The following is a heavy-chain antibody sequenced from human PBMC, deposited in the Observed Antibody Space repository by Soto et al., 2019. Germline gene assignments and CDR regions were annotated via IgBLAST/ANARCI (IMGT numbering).Heavy chain of an antibody. CDR2: ISYDGSNK. CDR3: AKVSLQWLVDDNWFDP. D-gene: IGHD6-19*01. CDR1: GFPFSSYG. V-gene: IGHV3-30*18. J-gene: IGHJ5*02. Sequence: GGSLSLSCAASGFPFSSYGMHWVRQAPGKGLEWVAVISYDGSNKYYADSVKGRFTISRDNSKNTLYLQMNSLRAEDTAVYYCAKVSLQWLVDDNWFDPWGQGTLVTVSS.